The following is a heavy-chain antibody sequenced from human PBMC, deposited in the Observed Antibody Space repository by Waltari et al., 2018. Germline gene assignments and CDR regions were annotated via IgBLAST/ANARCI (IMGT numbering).Heavy chain of an antibody. J-gene: IGHJ6*03. CDR2: ISYSGETI. V-gene: IGHV3-48*03. Sequence: EVQLVESGGDLVQPGGSLRPSCGVSGFIFSGYEMSWVRQAPGKGLEWISYISYSGETIHYADSVQGRFTTSRDHSKNSLILQMDSLRAEDTAIYYCARDHYMDVWGKGTTVTVSS. CDR1: GFIFSGYE. CDR3: ARDHYMDV.